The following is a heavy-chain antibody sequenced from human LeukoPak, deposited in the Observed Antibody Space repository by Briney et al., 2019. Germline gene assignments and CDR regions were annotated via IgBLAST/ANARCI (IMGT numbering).Heavy chain of an antibody. Sequence: GGSLRLSCAASGFTFSNAWMSWVRQAPGKGLEWVGRIKSKTDGGTTDYAAPVKGRFTISRDDSRNTLSLQMNSLKTEDTAVYYCTTITMIREHEDYWGQGTLVTVSS. J-gene: IGHJ4*02. CDR2: IKSKTDGGTT. CDR3: TTITMIREHEDY. V-gene: IGHV3-15*01. D-gene: IGHD3-10*01. CDR1: GFTFSNAW.